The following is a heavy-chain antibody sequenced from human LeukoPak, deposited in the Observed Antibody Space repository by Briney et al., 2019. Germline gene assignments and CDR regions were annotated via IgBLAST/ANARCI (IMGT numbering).Heavy chain of an antibody. CDR2: ISSSSSYI. CDR1: GFTFSSYS. CDR3: ASVRSYYDSSGYPTLFDY. D-gene: IGHD3-22*01. Sequence: GGSLRLSCAASGFTFSSYSMNWVRQAPGKGLEWVSSISSSSSYIYYADSVKGRFTISRDNSKNTLYLQMNSLRAEDTAVYYCASVRSYYDSSGYPTLFDYWGQGTLVTVSS. J-gene: IGHJ4*02. V-gene: IGHV3-21*01.